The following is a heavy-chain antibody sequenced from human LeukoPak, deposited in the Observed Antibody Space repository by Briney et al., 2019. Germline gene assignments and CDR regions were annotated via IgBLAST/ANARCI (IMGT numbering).Heavy chain of an antibody. V-gene: IGHV3-7*01. J-gene: IGHJ4*02. CDR3: ARDFRFLDDY. Sequence: GGSLRLSCAASGFTFSSYAMNWVRQAPGKGLEWVGNIKQDGSEKYYVDSVKGRFTISRDNAKNSLYLQMNSLRAEDTAVYYCARDFRFLDDYWGQGTLVTVSS. CDR2: IKQDGSEK. D-gene: IGHD3-3*01. CDR1: GFTFSSYA.